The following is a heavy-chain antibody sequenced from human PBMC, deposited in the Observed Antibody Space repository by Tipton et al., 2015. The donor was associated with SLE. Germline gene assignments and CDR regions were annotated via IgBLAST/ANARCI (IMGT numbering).Heavy chain of an antibody. CDR1: GFTFSSYG. CDR3: AKGSYCCDSSGCDY. J-gene: IGHJ4*02. D-gene: IGHD3-22*01. Sequence: SLRLSCAASGFTFSSYGMHWVRQAPGKGLEWVAFIRYDGSNKYYADSVKGRFTISRDNSKNTMYLQMNSLRAEDTAVYYCAKGSYCCDSSGCDYWGQGTLVTVSS. CDR2: IRYDGSNK. V-gene: IGHV3-30*02.